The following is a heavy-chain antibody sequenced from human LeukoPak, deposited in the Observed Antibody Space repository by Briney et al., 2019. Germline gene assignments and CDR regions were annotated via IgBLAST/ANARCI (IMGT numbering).Heavy chain of an antibody. CDR3: ARDLGSSWYYFDY. CDR2: ISSSSSYI. V-gene: IGHV3-21*01. J-gene: IGHJ4*02. Sequence: PGGSLRLSCAASGFTFSSYSMNWVRQAPGKGLEWVSSISSSSSYIYYADSVKGRFTISRDNAKNSLYLQMNSLRAEDTAVYYCARDLGSSWYYFDYWGQGTLVTVSS. CDR1: GFTFSSYS. D-gene: IGHD6-13*01.